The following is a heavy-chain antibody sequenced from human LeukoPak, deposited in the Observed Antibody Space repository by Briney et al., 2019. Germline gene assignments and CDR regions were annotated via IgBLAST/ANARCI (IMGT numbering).Heavy chain of an antibody. J-gene: IGHJ6*02. V-gene: IGHV4-59*08. D-gene: IGHD3-3*01. CDR2: IYYSGST. Sequence: SETLSLTCTVSGGSISSYYWSWIRQPPGKGLEWIGYIYYSGSTNYNPSLKSRVTISVDTSKNQFSLKLSSVTAADTAVYYCARHRTIFGVADYGMDVWGQGTTVTVSS. CDR3: ARHRTIFGVADYGMDV. CDR1: GGSISSYY.